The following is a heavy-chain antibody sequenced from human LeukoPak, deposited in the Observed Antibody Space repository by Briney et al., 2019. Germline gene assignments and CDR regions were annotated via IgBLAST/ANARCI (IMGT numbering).Heavy chain of an antibody. J-gene: IGHJ6*03. V-gene: IGHV1-69*06. CDR3: AKDGGVTYYYGSGSYYYYMDV. D-gene: IGHD3-10*01. Sequence: SVKVSCKASGGTFSSYAISWVRQAPGQGLEWMGGIIPIFGTANYAQKFQGRVTITADKSTSTAYMELSSLRAEDTAVYYCAKDGGVTYYYGSGSYYYYMDVWGKGTTVTISS. CDR1: GGTFSSYA. CDR2: IIPIFGTA.